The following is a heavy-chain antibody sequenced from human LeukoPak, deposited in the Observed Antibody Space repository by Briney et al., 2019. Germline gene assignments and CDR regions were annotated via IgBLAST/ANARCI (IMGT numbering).Heavy chain of an antibody. V-gene: IGHV1-8*01. Sequence: ASVKVSCKASGYTFTSYDINWVRQATGHGLEWLGWMNPNSGNTGYAQKFQGGVTMTRNTSISTAYMELSSLRSEDTAVYYCARGGYYYYYMDVWGKGTTVTISS. CDR1: GYTFTSYD. J-gene: IGHJ6*03. CDR2: MNPNSGNT. CDR3: ARGGYYYYYMDV.